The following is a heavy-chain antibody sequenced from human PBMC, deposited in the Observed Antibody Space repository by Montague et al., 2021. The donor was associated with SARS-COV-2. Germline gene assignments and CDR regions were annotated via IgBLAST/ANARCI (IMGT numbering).Heavy chain of an antibody. CDR3: ARMYYGSGSSPLDY. CDR1: GFSLSTSGVG. J-gene: IGHJ4*02. CDR2: IYWDDDK. D-gene: IGHD3-10*01. Sequence: PALVKPTKTLTLTCTFSGFSLSTSGVGVGWIRQPPGKALEWLALIYWDDDKRYSPSLKSRLTITKDTSKNQVVLTMTNMDPVDTATYYCARMYYGSGSSPLDYGGQGTLVTVSS. V-gene: IGHV2-5*02.